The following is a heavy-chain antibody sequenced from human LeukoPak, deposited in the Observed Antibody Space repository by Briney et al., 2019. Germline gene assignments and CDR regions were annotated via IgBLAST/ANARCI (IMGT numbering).Heavy chain of an antibody. V-gene: IGHV3-21*01. D-gene: IGHD3-22*01. CDR2: ISSTSNYM. CDR1: GFTFSSSS. CDR3: ARDGYYDSSGYYFGFDY. J-gene: IGHJ4*02. Sequence: PGGSLRLSCAASGFTFSSSSMNWVRQAPGKGLEWVSSISSTSNYMYYVDSVKGRFTISRDNAKNSLYLQMNSLRAEDTAVYYCARDGYYDSSGYYFGFDYWGQGTLVTVSS.